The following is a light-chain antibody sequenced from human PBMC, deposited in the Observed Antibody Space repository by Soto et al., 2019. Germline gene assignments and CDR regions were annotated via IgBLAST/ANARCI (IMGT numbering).Light chain of an antibody. V-gene: IGKV3-20*01. Sequence: EIVLTQSPGTLSLSPGERATLSCRASQSVSSSYLAWYQQKPGQAPRLLIYGTSSRATGIPDRFSGSGSGTDFTLTISRLEPEDFAVYFCQHCGVSPLVTFGQGTRLEIK. CDR2: GTS. CDR1: QSVSSSY. J-gene: IGKJ5*01. CDR3: QHCGVSPLVT.